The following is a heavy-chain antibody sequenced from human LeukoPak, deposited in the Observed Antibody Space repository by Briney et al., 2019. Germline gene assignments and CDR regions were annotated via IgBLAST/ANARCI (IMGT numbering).Heavy chain of an antibody. V-gene: IGHV4-59*01. CDR3: ARGYYDSSGSLLWDY. CDR1: GGSFSGYY. J-gene: IGHJ4*02. Sequence: PLEALSLTCAVYGGSFSGYYWSWIRQPPGKGLEWIGYIYYSGSTNYNPSLKSRVTISVDTSKNQFSLKLSSVTAADTAVYYCARGYYDSSGSLLWDYWGQGTLVTVSS. D-gene: IGHD3-22*01. CDR2: IYYSGST.